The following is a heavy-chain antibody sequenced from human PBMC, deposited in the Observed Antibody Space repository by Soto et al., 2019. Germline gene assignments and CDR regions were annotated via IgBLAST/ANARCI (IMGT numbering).Heavy chain of an antibody. CDR2: ISATGGST. CDR3: ANAEHPRRSIGFDY. CDR1: GFTFASYV. Sequence: GGSLRLSCAGSGFTFASYVMTWVRPAPGKGLEWVSSISATGGSTYYAGSVKGRFTISRDNSKNTLFLQMNSLRAEDTAIYYCANAEHPRRSIGFDYWGQGTLVTVSS. J-gene: IGHJ4*02. D-gene: IGHD3-16*02. V-gene: IGHV3-23*01.